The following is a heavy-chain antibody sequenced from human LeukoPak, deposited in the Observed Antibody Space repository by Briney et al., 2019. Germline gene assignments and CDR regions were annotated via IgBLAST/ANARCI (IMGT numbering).Heavy chain of an antibody. J-gene: IGHJ4*02. D-gene: IGHD3-22*01. CDR3: ARRVNSGYYFDY. CDR1: GSSFSTYW. Sequence: PGASLKISFKGSGSSFSTYWIGWVRPMPGKGLELMGIIYPGDSDTTYSPSFQGQVTISVDKSISTAYLQWSTLKASDTAMYYCARRVNSGYYFDYWAQGTLVTVSS. CDR2: IYPGDSDT. V-gene: IGHV5-51*01.